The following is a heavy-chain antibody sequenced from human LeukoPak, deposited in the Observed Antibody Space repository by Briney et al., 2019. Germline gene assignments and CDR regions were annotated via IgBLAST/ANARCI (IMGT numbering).Heavy chain of an antibody. D-gene: IGHD2-21*02. CDR2: IHSTGSS. CDR3: AREHPTAIATDY. V-gene: IGHV4-4*07. Sequence: SETLSLTCSVSGGSISGYYWGCFPQAAGKGLEWIGRIHSTGSSNYNPSLKSRLTMSIDTSRNQFSLKLSSMTAADTAIYYCAREHPTAIATDYWGQGTLVTVSS. CDR1: GGSISGYY. J-gene: IGHJ4*02.